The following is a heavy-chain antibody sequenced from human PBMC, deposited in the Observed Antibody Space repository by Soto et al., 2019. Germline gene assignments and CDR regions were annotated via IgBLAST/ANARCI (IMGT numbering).Heavy chain of an antibody. CDR1: GFTFSDAR. Sequence: PGGSLRLSCAASGFTFSDARMSWVRQAPGKGLDWVGRIKSKSDGGTTEYAAPVRGRFTISRDDSKNTLYLQMNSLKTEDTAVYYCTTDLWRIAVVVGSTGYFNPWGQGT. D-gene: IGHD2-15*01. J-gene: IGHJ5*02. V-gene: IGHV3-15*01. CDR2: IKSKSDGGTT. CDR3: TTDLWRIAVVVGSTGYFNP.